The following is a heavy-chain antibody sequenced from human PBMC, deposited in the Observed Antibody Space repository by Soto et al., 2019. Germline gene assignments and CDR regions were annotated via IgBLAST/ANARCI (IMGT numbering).Heavy chain of an antibody. D-gene: IGHD1-26*01. Sequence: GGSLRLSCAASGLTFSSYSMNWVRQAPGKGLEWVSCISSSSSYIYYGKSVKGRFTISRDNAKNSLYLQMNRLRAEDTAVYYCATSPGRGLGYHFYGMDVWGQGTTVTVSS. CDR2: ISSSSSYI. J-gene: IGHJ6*02. CDR1: GLTFSSYS. V-gene: IGHV3-21*06. CDR3: ATSPGRGLGYHFYGMDV.